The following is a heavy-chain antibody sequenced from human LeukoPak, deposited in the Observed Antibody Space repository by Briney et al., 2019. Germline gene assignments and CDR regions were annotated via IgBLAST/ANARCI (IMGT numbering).Heavy chain of an antibody. D-gene: IGHD2-2*01. Sequence: SETLSLTCTVSGVSMNDYYWTWVRQPPGRGLEWIGYIFDIGNTNYNPSLKSRVTISLDTSKNQFSLRLNSVTAADTADYYCAKGMMPDWFDPWGQGTLVTVSS. CDR1: GVSMNDYY. CDR2: IFDIGNT. J-gene: IGHJ5*02. CDR3: AKGMMPDWFDP. V-gene: IGHV4-59*01.